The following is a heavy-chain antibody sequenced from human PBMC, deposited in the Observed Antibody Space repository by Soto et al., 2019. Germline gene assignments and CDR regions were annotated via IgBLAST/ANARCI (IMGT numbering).Heavy chain of an antibody. CDR3: ASQRGITIFGVVIIYYMDV. Sequence: GGSLRLSCAASGFTFSSYAMSWVRQAPGKGLEWVSAISGSGGSTYYADSVKGRFTISRDNSKNTLYLQMNSPRAEDTAVYYCASQRGITIFGVVIIYYMDVWGKGTTVTVSS. CDR1: GFTFSSYA. V-gene: IGHV3-23*01. D-gene: IGHD3-3*01. CDR2: ISGSGGST. J-gene: IGHJ6*03.